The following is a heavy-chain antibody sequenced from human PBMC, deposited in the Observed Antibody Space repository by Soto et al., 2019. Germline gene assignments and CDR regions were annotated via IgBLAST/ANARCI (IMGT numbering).Heavy chain of an antibody. J-gene: IGHJ3*02. CDR2: ISYDGSNK. CDR3: AKNFGISGYYVVDAFDI. CDR1: GFTFSSYG. D-gene: IGHD3-22*01. V-gene: IGHV3-30*18. Sequence: GGSLRLSCAASGFTFSSYGMHWVRQAPGKGLEWVAVISYDGSNKYYADSVKGRFTISRDNSKNTLYLQMNSLRAEDTAVYYCAKNFGISGYYVVDAFDIWGQGTMVTGSS.